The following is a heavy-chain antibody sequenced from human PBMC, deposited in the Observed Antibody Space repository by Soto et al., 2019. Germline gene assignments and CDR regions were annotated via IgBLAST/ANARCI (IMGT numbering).Heavy chain of an antibody. CDR3: AKEYGSTWIDH. CDR2: MSYDGTKE. Sequence: GGALRLSCAASGFTLSTYGMHWVRQAPGKGLEWVAAMSYDGTKEYYADSVKGRFTISRDNSRNTLFLQLNSLRAEDTAVYYCAKEYGSTWIDHWGQGTLVTVSS. D-gene: IGHD6-13*01. V-gene: IGHV3-30*18. J-gene: IGHJ4*02. CDR1: GFTLSTYG.